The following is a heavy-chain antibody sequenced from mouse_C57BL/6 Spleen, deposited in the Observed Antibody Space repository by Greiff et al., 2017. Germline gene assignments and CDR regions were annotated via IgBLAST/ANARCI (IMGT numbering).Heavy chain of an antibody. CDR3: ARGRQLGAMDY. D-gene: IGHD3-2*01. CDR1: GYAFSSYW. V-gene: IGHV1-80*01. CDR2: IYPGDGDT. J-gene: IGHJ4*01. Sequence: VKLQESGAELVKPGASVKISCKASGYAFSSYWMNWVKQRPGKGLEWIGQIYPGDGDTNYNGKFKGKATLTADKSSSTAYMQLSSLTSEDSAVYVCARGRQLGAMDYWGQGTSVTVSS.